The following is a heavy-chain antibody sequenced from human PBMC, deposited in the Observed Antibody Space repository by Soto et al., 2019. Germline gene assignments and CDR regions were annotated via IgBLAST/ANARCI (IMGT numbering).Heavy chain of an antibody. J-gene: IGHJ4*02. Sequence: GASVKVSCKASGYTFTSYGISWVRQAPGQGLEWMGWIIPYNGKANYAQKFQGRVTMTTDESTSTAYMELSSLRSEDTAVYYCARDSPSATTPAGYSYGYDLGYWGQGTLVTVSS. CDR1: GYTFTSYG. CDR2: IIPYNGKA. V-gene: IGHV1-18*01. CDR3: ARDSPSATTPAGYSYGYDLGY. D-gene: IGHD5-18*01.